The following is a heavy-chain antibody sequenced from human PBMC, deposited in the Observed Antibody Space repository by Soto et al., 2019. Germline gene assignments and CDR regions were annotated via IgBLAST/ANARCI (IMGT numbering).Heavy chain of an antibody. CDR2: SRNKARSYTT. CDR1: GFTFNDHY. J-gene: IGHJ4*02. D-gene: IGHD1-26*01. Sequence: EVQLVESGGGLVQPGGSLRLSCAVSGFTFNDHYMDWVRQAPGKGLEWVGRSRNKARSYTTEYAASVKGRFIISRDDSKNSLYLQMNSLKTEDTAMYYSARGGSGSPLDYWGQGTLVTVSS. CDR3: ARGGSGSPLDY. V-gene: IGHV3-72*01.